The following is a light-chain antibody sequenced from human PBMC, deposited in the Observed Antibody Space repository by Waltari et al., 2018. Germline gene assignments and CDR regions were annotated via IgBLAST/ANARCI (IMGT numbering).Light chain of an antibody. CDR1: QSISTY. Sequence: DFQMTQSPSSLSASVGDRVTLTCRASQSISTYLNWYQQKPGKAPNLLIYAASSLQSGVPSRFSGSGSGTDFTLTISSLQPEDFATYYCQPSYSPLTFGGGTKVEIK. V-gene: IGKV1-39*01. CDR2: AAS. J-gene: IGKJ4*01. CDR3: QPSYSPLT.